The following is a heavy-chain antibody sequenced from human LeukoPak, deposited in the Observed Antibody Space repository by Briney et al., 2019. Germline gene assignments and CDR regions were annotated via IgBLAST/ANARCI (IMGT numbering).Heavy chain of an antibody. J-gene: IGHJ6*03. Sequence: SETLSLTGTVSGGSISNYYWGWIRPRAGKGLEWIGHIYTSGSTSYNPSPKSRVTMSVDTSKNHFSLRLSPVTAADTAVYYCARDLEQHWGAYYYYMDVWGKGTTVTVSS. CDR3: ARDLEQHWGAYYYYMDV. D-gene: IGHD1/OR15-1a*01. CDR1: GGSISNYY. V-gene: IGHV4-4*07. CDR2: IYTSGST.